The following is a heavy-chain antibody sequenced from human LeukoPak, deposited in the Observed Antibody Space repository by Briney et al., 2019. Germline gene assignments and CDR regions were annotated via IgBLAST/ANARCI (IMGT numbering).Heavy chain of an antibody. CDR3: AKDGRSSAPH. CDR2: ITNSGGGP. J-gene: IGHJ4*02. CDR1: GFTFSKYA. Sequence: GGSLRLSCAASGFTFSKYAMSWVRQAPGKGPEWVSGITNSGGGPSSADSVKGRFTTSTDNHQNKLYLQMNSLSVEDTAVYYCAKDGRSSAPHWGQGTLVTVSS. V-gene: IGHV3-23*01. D-gene: IGHD6-6*01.